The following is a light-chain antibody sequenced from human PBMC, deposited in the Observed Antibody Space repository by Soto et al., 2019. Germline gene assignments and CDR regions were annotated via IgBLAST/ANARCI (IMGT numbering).Light chain of an antibody. CDR3: SSYTSSITRV. CDR1: SSDVGGYDY. V-gene: IGLV2-14*01. Sequence: QSALTQPASVSGSPGQSITISCTGTSSDVGGYDYVSWYQQHPGKAPKLMIYKVSNRPSGVSNRFSGSKSGNTASLTISGLQAEDEADYYCSSYTSSITRVFGTGTKVTVL. J-gene: IGLJ1*01. CDR2: KVS.